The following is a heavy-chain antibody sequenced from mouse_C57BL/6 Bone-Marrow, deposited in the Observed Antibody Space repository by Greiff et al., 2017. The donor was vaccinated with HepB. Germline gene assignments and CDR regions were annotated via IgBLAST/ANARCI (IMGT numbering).Heavy chain of an antibody. CDR1: GYSITSGYY. V-gene: IGHV3-6*01. D-gene: IGHD1-1*01. Sequence: EVQRVESGPGLVKPSQSLSLTCSVTGYSITSGYYWNWIRQFPGNKLEWMGYISYDGSNNYNPSLKNRISITRDTSKNQVFLKLNSVTTEDTATYYCARGPQFITTVVGAMDYWGQGTSVTVSS. J-gene: IGHJ4*01. CDR2: ISYDGSN. CDR3: ARGPQFITTVVGAMDY.